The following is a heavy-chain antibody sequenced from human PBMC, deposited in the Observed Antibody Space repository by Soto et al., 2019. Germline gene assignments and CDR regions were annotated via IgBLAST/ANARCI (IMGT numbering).Heavy chain of an antibody. Sequence: GGSLRLSCAASGFTFSTYAMIWVRQAPGKGLEWVSAISASGSSTYYADSVKGRFTISRDNSKNTMFLQMNSLRAEDTALYYCVKGRTELGSGPCRFDFWGQGTLVTVSS. V-gene: IGHV3-23*01. D-gene: IGHD6-19*01. CDR1: GFTFSTYA. CDR3: VKGRTELGSGPCRFDF. CDR2: ISASGSST. J-gene: IGHJ4*02.